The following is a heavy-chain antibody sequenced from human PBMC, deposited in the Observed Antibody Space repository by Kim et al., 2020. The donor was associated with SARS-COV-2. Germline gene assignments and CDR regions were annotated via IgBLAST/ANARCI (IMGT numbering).Heavy chain of an antibody. Sequence: GGSLRLSCAASGFTFSSYAMHWVRQAPGKGLEWVAVISYDGSNKYYADSVKGRFTISRDNSKNTLYLQMNSLRAEDTAVYYCARGGLYCSGGSCQASYFDYWGQGTLVTVSS. D-gene: IGHD2-15*01. CDR1: GFTFSSYA. CDR3: ARGGLYCSGGSCQASYFDY. CDR2: ISYDGSNK. J-gene: IGHJ4*02. V-gene: IGHV3-30-3*01.